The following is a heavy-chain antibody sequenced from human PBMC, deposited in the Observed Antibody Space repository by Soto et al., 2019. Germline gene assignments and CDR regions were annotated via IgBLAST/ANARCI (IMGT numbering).Heavy chain of an antibody. CDR3: ARDWYFDILTGPQGGMNV. CDR1: GYTFTSYA. CDR2: INAGNGNT. Sequence: ASVKVSCKASGYTFTSYAMHWVRQAPGQRLEWMGWINAGNGNTKYSQKFQGRVTITRDTSASTGYMELSSLRSEDTAVYYCARDWYFDILTGPQGGMNVWGQGTTVPVS. D-gene: IGHD3-9*01. J-gene: IGHJ6*02. V-gene: IGHV1-3*01.